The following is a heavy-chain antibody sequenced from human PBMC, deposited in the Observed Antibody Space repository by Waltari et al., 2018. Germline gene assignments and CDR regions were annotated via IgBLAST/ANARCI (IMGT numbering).Heavy chain of an antibody. CDR2: ISGYSGNT. D-gene: IGHD3-10*01. J-gene: IGHJ4*02. CDR1: GDTFISHG. Sequence: QVHLVQSGAEVRQPGASVKVSCKAFGDTFISHGISWVRQAPGQGLEWMGWISGYSGNTTYAQRLQDRLTMTTDTSAIIAYMELRSLRSDDTAVYYCARGGLTMATIDYWGQGTLVTVSS. CDR3: ARGGLTMATIDY. V-gene: IGHV1-18*01.